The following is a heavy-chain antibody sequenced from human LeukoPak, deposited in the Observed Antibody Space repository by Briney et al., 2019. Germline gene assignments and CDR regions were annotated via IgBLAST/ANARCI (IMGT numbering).Heavy chain of an antibody. CDR1: GASTSSDSYY. CDR2: IYHSGTT. J-gene: IGHJ4*02. CDR3: ASLHSRTLRYFDLDY. D-gene: IGHD3-9*01. Sequence: SETLSLTCKVSGASTSSDSYYWGWIRQPPGKGLEWIANIYHSGTTRYNPSLKSRVSISVDATKNQFSLMLSSVTAADTAVCYCASLHSRTLRYFDLDYWGQGTLVTVSS. V-gene: IGHV4-39*01.